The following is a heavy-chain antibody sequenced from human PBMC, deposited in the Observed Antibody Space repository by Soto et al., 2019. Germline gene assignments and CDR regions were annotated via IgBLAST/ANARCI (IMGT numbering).Heavy chain of an antibody. D-gene: IGHD4-4*01. CDR1: ADSISSNNYY. V-gene: IGHV4-39*01. CDR2: INYSGST. Sequence: SETLSLTCTVSADSISSNNYYWGWVRQPPGKGLEWIGSINYSGSTYYNPSLKSRVTVSGDTSKRQVSLKLTSVTAADTAVYYCARTTTVTTIYFDYWGQGTLVTVSS. CDR3: ARTTTVTTIYFDY. J-gene: IGHJ4*02.